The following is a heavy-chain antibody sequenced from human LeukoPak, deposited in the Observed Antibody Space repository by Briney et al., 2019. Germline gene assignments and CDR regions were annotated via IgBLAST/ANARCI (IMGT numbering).Heavy chain of an antibody. CDR3: ARGKAGVDTNWYFDL. CDR2: INRDGSTT. V-gene: IGHV3-74*01. D-gene: IGHD3-10*01. J-gene: IGHJ2*01. CDR1: GFSFSSYW. Sequence: QPGGSLRVSCAASGFSFSSYWMHWVRQAPGRGLVWVSFINRDGSTTSNADSGKGRFTVSRDNAKNTLYLQMNSLRAEDTAVYYCARGKAGVDTNWYFDLWGRGTLVTVSS.